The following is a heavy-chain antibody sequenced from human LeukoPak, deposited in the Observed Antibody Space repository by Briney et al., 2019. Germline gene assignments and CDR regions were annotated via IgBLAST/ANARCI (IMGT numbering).Heavy chain of an antibody. CDR1: GYSISSGYY. D-gene: IGHD6-6*01. CDR2: IYHSGST. CDR3: ARGVARSSKFHFSYYFDY. Sequence: SETLSLTCSVSGYSISSGYYWGWIRQPPGKGLEWIGSIYHSGSTYYNPSLKSRVTISVDTSKNQFSLKLSSVTAADTAVYYCARGVARSSKFHFSYYFDYWGQGTLVTVSS. J-gene: IGHJ4*02. V-gene: IGHV4-38-2*02.